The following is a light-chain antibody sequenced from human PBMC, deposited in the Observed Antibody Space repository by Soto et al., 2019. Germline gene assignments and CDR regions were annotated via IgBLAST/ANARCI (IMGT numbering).Light chain of an antibody. J-gene: IGLJ2*01. Sequence: QSVLTQPASVSGSPGQSITISCTGTSSDVGIYNYVSWYQQHPGKAPRLLIYEVSNRPSGISNRFSASKSGNTASLTISGLQAEDEADYYCSSFSSTTTPMVFGGGTQLTVL. V-gene: IGLV2-14*01. CDR1: SSDVGIYNY. CDR2: EVS. CDR3: SSFSSTTTPMV.